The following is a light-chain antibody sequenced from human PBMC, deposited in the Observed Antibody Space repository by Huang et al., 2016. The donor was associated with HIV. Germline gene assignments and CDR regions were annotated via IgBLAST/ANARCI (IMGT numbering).Light chain of an antibody. V-gene: IGKV4-1*01. CDR2: WAA. CDR1: QSVLKTSNNKNC. CDR3: HQYYDTPQT. Sequence: DIVVTQSPDSLALSLGGRAAINCTASQSVLKTSNNKNCLSWYQLKPGQPPKLLMYWAATRESGVPDRFSGSGSGTHFTLTIASLQAEDVAVYYCHQYYDTPQTFGQGTKVEVK. J-gene: IGKJ1*01.